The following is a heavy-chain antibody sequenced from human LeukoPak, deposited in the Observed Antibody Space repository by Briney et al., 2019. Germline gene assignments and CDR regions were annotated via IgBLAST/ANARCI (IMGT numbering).Heavy chain of an antibody. CDR3: ARHEGYSYGHNWFDP. V-gene: IGHV4-39*01. J-gene: IGHJ5*02. Sequence: PSETLSLTCTVSGGSISSSSYYWGWIRQPPGKGLEWIGSIYYSGSTYYNPSLKSRVTISVDTSKNQFSLKLSSVTAADTAVYYCARHEGYSYGHNWFDPWGRGTLVTVSS. D-gene: IGHD5-18*01. CDR2: IYYSGST. CDR1: GGSISSSSYY.